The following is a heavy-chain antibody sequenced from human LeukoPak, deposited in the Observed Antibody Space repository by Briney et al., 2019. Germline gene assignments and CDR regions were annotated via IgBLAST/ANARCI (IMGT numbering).Heavy chain of an antibody. V-gene: IGHV3-48*03. CDR2: ISSSGSTI. CDR3: ARDLSGVAGYTYGRGIDY. Sequence: GGSLRLTCAASGFTFSSYEMNWVRQAPGKGLEWVSYISSSGSTIYYADSVKGRFTISRDNAKNSLYLQMNSLRAEDTAVYYCARDLSGVAGYTYGRGIDYWGQGTLVTVSS. CDR1: GFTFSSYE. D-gene: IGHD5-18*01. J-gene: IGHJ4*02.